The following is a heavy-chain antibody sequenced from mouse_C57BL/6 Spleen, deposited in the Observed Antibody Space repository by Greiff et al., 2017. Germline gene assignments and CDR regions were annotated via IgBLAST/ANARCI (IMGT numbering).Heavy chain of an antibody. V-gene: IGHV7-3*01. CDR1: GFTFTDYY. CDR2: IRNKANGYTT. Sequence: EVMLVESGGGLVQPGGSLSLSCAASGFTFTDYYMSWVRQPPGTALEWLGFIRNKANGYTTEYSASVKGRFTISRDNSQSILYLQRNALRAEDSATYYGASKGRFYAMDYWGQGTSVTVSS. CDR3: ASKGRFYAMDY. J-gene: IGHJ4*01.